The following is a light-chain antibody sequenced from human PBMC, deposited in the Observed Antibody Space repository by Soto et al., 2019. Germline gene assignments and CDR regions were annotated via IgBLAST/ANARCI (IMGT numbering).Light chain of an antibody. CDR2: SYN. Sequence: SVLTQPPSASGTPGQRVTISCSGSSSNIGSNYVYWYQQLPGTAPRLLIYSYNERPSGVPDRFSGSKSGTSASLTISGLRSEDEADYYCAAWDDRLSGYVLGNGTKVTVL. V-gene: IGLV1-47*02. J-gene: IGLJ1*01. CDR3: AAWDDRLSGYV. CDR1: SSNIGSNY.